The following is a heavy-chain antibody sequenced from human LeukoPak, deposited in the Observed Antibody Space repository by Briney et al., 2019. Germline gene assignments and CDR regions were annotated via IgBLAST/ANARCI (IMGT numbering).Heavy chain of an antibody. V-gene: IGHV3-53*01. CDR2: IYSGGST. Sequence: LTGGSLRLSCAASGFTVSSNYMSWVRQAPGKGLEWVSVIYSGGSTYYADSVKGRFTISRDNSKNTLYLQMNSLRAEDTAVYYCARDRDGRGGFDYWGQGTLVTVSS. CDR1: GFTVSSNY. CDR3: ARDRDGRGGFDY. J-gene: IGHJ4*02. D-gene: IGHD2-15*01.